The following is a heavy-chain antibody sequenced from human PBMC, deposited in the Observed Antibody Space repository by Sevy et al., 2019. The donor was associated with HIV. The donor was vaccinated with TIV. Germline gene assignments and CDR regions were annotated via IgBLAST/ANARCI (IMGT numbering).Heavy chain of an antibody. CDR1: GFTFSNYA. Sequence: GGSLRLSCAASGFTFSNYAMNWVRQAPGKGLEWVSGISGSGGSGDKKNYADSVKGGFTISRDDSKNSPYLQLNSLRAEDTAIYYCARKYDSSGYFDYWGQGTLVTVSS. D-gene: IGHD3-22*01. CDR2: ISGSGGSGDKK. V-gene: IGHV3-23*01. J-gene: IGHJ4*02. CDR3: ARKYDSSGYFDY.